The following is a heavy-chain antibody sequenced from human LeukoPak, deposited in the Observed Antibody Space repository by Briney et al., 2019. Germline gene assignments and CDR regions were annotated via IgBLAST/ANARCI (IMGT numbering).Heavy chain of an antibody. D-gene: IGHD5-18*01. V-gene: IGHV1-69*05. CDR2: IIPIFGTS. CDR1: GYTFTGYY. J-gene: IGHJ4*02. Sequence: ASVKVSCKASGYTFTGYYMHWVRQAPGQGLEWMGGIIPIFGTSNYAQKLQGRVTISTDESTSTAYMEVSSLRSEDTAIYYCARGLDASMETAYDYGGQGTLVTVSS. CDR3: ARGLDASMETAYDY.